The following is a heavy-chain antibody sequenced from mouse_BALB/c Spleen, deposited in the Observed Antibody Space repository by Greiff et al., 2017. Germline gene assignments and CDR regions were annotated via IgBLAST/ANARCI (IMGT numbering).Heavy chain of an antibody. CDR3: ARSRWDRMDY. V-gene: IGHV5-17*02. D-gene: IGHD3-3*01. J-gene: IGHJ4*01. CDR1: GFTFSSFG. CDR2: ISSGSSTI. Sequence: EVHLVESGGGLVQPGGSRKLSCAASGFTFSSFGMHWVRQAPEKGLEWVAYISSGSSTIYYADTVKGRFTISRDNPKNTLFLQMTSLRSEDTAMYYCARSRWDRMDYWGQGTSVTVSS.